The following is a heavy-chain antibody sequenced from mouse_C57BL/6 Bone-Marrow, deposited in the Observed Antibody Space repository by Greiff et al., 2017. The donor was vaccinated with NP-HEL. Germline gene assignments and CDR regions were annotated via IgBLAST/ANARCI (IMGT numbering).Heavy chain of an antibody. J-gene: IGHJ1*03. CDR2: IYPGDGDT. CDR3: ARVGGSSLNWYFDV. D-gene: IGHD1-1*01. V-gene: IGHV1-80*01. Sequence: QVQLKESGAELVKPGASVKISCKASGYAFSSYWMNWVKQRPGKGLEWIGQIYPGDGDTNYNGKFKGKATLTADKSSSTAYMQLSSLTSEDSAVYFCARVGGSSLNWYFDVWGTGTTVTVSS. CDR1: GYAFSSYW.